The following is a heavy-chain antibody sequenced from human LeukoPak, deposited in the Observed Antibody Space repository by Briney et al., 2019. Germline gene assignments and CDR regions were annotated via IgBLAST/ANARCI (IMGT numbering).Heavy chain of an antibody. Sequence: SETLSLTCTVSGGSISSYYWSGIRQPPGKGLEWIGYIYYSGSTNYNPSLKSRVTISVDTSKNQFSLKLSSVTAADTAVYYCARHHGSGFDYWGQGTLVTVSS. J-gene: IGHJ4*02. D-gene: IGHD6-19*01. CDR2: IYYSGST. CDR3: ARHHGSGFDY. V-gene: IGHV4-59*08. CDR1: GGSISSYY.